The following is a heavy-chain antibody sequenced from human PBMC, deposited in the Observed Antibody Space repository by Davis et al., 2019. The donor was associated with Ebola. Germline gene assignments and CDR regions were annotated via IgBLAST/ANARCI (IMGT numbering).Heavy chain of an antibody. CDR1: GYTFTSYD. J-gene: IGHJ6*02. CDR3: ARDGFALESYYYYGMDV. CDR2: ISAYNGNT. V-gene: IGHV1-18*01. Sequence: ASVKVSCKASGYTFTSYDINWVRQAPGQGLEWMGWISAYNGNTNYAQKLQGRVTMTTDTSTSTAYMELRSLRSDDTAVYYCARDGFALESYYYYGMDVWGQGTTVTVSS. D-gene: IGHD3/OR15-3a*01.